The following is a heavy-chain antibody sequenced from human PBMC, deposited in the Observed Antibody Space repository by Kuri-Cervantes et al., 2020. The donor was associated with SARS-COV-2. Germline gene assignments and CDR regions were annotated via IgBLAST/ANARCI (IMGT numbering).Heavy chain of an antibody. CDR3: AKASLGYCSSTSRFPPFDP. CDR1: GFTFSSYW. D-gene: IGHD2-2*01. V-gene: IGHV3-7*03. Sequence: GESLKIPCAASGFTFSSYWMSWVRQAPGKGLEWVANIKQDGSEKYYADSVKGRFTISRDNSKNTLYLQMNSLRAEDTAVYYCAKASLGYCSSTSRFPPFDPWGQGTLVTVSS. CDR2: IKQDGSEK. J-gene: IGHJ5*02.